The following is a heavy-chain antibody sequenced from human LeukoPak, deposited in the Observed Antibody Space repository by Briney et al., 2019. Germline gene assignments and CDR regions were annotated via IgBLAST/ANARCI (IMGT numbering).Heavy chain of an antibody. V-gene: IGHV3-48*03. CDR1: GFTFSSYE. D-gene: IGHD4-17*01. J-gene: IGHJ4*02. Sequence: GGSLRLSCAASGFTFSSYEMNWVRQAPGKGLEWVSYISSSGSTIYYADSVKGRFTISRDNAKNSLYLQMNSLRAEDTAVYYCASSSGYGDFDYWGQGTLVTVSS. CDR3: ASSSGYGDFDY. CDR2: ISSSGSTI.